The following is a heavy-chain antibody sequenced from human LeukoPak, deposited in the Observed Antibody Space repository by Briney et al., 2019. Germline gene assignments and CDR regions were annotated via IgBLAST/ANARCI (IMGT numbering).Heavy chain of an antibody. V-gene: IGHV3-21*01. CDR3: ARERVTGTSYYYYYGMDV. CDR2: ISSSSSYI. D-gene: IGHD6-19*01. J-gene: IGHJ6*02. Sequence: GGSLRLSCAASGFAFSSFSMNWVRRVPGKGLEWVSSISSSSSYIHYADSVKGRFTISRDNAKSSLYLQMNSLRAEDTAVYYCARERVTGTSYYYYYGMDVWGQGTTVTVSS. CDR1: GFAFSSFS.